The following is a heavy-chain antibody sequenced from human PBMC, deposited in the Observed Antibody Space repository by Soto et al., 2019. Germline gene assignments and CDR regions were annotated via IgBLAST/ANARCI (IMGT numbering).Heavy chain of an antibody. Sequence: QVQLVQSGAEVKKPGSSVKVSCKASGGTFSSYAISWVRQAPGQGLEWMEGIIPNFGTANYAQKFQGRVTXXXXXXTSTAYMELSRLRSDHTAVYYCAREVSSDHYFDYWGQGTLVTVSS. CDR2: IIPNFGTA. V-gene: IGHV1-69*01. CDR3: AREVSSDHYFDY. J-gene: IGHJ4*02. D-gene: IGHD6-19*01. CDR1: GGTFSSYA.